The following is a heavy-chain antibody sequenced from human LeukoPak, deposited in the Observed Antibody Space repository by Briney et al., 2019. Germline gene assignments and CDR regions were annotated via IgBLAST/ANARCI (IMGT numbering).Heavy chain of an antibody. CDR1: GGSISSYY. CDR3: AGAGGYCGRISCPYYFDY. Sequence: SETLSLTCTVSGGSISSYYWSWIRQPPGKGPEGIGNNYYSGSTNSNPSLKSRDTISVDTSKNQFSLQLSSVAAADPGVYYCAGAGGYCGRISCPYYFDYWGQGSLVAVSS. J-gene: IGHJ4*02. CDR2: NYYSGST. V-gene: IGHV4-59*01. D-gene: IGHD2-15*01.